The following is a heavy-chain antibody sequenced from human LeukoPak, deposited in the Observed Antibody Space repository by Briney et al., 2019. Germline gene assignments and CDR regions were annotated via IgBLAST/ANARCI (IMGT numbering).Heavy chain of an antibody. CDR3: ARCKYGDYGYAFDI. CDR2: ISAYNGNT. Sequence: ASVKVSSKASGYTFTSYGISWVRQAPGQGLEWMGWISAYNGNTNYAQKLQGRVTMTTDTSTSTAYMELRSLRSDDTAVYYCARCKYGDYGYAFDIWGQGTMVTVSS. J-gene: IGHJ3*02. V-gene: IGHV1-18*01. CDR1: GYTFTSYG. D-gene: IGHD4-17*01.